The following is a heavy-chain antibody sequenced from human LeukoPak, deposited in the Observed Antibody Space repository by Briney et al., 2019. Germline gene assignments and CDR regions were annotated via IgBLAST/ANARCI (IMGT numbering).Heavy chain of an antibody. J-gene: IGHJ4*02. V-gene: IGHV4-59*08. D-gene: IGHD6-13*01. CDR1: GDSISSYY. Sequence: SETLSLTCTVSGDSISSYYWSWIRQPPGKGLEWIAYIYYSGSTNYNPSLKSRVTISIDTSKSQFSLQLTSVTAADTAVYYCARFSSSTWAFDFWGQGTLVTVSS. CDR2: IYYSGST. CDR3: ARFSSSTWAFDF.